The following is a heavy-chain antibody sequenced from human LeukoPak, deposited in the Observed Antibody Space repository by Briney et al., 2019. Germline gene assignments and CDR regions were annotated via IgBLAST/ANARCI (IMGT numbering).Heavy chain of an antibody. J-gene: IGHJ4*02. CDR3: ARSGKLWFGELEYLDY. CDR2: IILIFGTA. Sequence: SVKVSCKASGGTFSSYAISWVRQAPGQGLEWMGGIILIFGTANYAQKFQGRVTITTDESTSTAYMELSSLRSEDTAVYYCARSGKLWFGELEYLDYWGQGTLVTVSS. CDR1: GGTFSSYA. D-gene: IGHD3-10*01. V-gene: IGHV1-69*05.